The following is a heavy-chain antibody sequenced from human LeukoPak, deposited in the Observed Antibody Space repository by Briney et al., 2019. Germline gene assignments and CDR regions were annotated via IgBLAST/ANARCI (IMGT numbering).Heavy chain of an antibody. V-gene: IGHV3-15*01. CDR2: IKSKTDGATT. CDR3: TTDVGYSGYVLTPPFDY. Sequence: GGSLRLSCAASGFTFSNAWMSWVRQAPGKGLEWVGRIKSKTDGATTDYAAPVKGRFTISRDDSKNTLYLQMNSLKTEDTAVYYCTTDVGYSGYVLTPPFDYWGQGTLVTVSS. D-gene: IGHD5-12*01. CDR1: GFTFSNAW. J-gene: IGHJ4*02.